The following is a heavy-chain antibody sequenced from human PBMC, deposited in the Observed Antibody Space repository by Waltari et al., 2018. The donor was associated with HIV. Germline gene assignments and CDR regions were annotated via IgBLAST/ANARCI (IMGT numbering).Heavy chain of an antibody. CDR2: IYYSGST. D-gene: IGHD5-12*01. J-gene: IGHJ5*02. V-gene: IGHV4-39*01. CDR3: ARHFRDGYKFDWFDP. Sequence: QLQLQASGPGLVKPSETLSLTCSVSGGSIGRSDYYSGWIRPPPGKGLEWLGSIYYSGSTYYNPSLKSRVTISVDTSKNQFSLKLRSVTAADTAVYSCARHFRDGYKFDWFDPWGQGTLVTVSS. CDR1: GGSIGRSDYY.